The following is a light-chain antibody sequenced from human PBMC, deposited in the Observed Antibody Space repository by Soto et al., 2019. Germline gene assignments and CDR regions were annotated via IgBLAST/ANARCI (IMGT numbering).Light chain of an antibody. J-gene: IGLJ2*01. CDR3: QSYDSSLSAFG. CDR1: SSNIGAGYD. V-gene: IGLV1-40*01. Sequence: QSVLTQPPSVSGAPGQRVTISCTGSSSNIGAGYDVHWYQQLPGTAPKLLIYGNSNRPSGVPDRFSGSKSGTSASLAITGLQAEDEADYYCQSYDSSLSAFGFGGGTKVTVL. CDR2: GNS.